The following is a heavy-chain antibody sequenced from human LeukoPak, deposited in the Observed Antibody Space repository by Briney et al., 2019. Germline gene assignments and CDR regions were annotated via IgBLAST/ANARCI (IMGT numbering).Heavy chain of an antibody. J-gene: IGHJ5*02. V-gene: IGHV4-34*01. Sequence: SETLSLTCEVFGGSLSGYYWSWIRQAPGKGLEWIGEINRDGSTKYNPSLKNRVTLSIEMSKNQFSLQMNSVAAADTAVYYCARSGAYFGSGRRAMTRWFDPGGQGTLVTVSS. CDR2: INRDGST. CDR3: ARSGAYFGSGRRAMTRWFDP. CDR1: GGSLSGYY. D-gene: IGHD3-10*01.